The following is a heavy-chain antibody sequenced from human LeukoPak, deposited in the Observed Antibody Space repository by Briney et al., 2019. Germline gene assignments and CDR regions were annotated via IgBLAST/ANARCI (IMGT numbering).Heavy chain of an antibody. D-gene: IGHD1-26*01. V-gene: IGHV4-59*01. CDR1: GDSISNYY. Sequence: SETLSLTCTVSGDSISNYYWSWIRQPPGKGLQWIGYIYYSGSTNYNPSLKSRVTISVDTSKNQFSLKLSSVTAADTALYYCARARSGSFNDASDLWGQGTMVIVSS. J-gene: IGHJ3*01. CDR3: ARARSGSFNDASDL. CDR2: IYYSGST.